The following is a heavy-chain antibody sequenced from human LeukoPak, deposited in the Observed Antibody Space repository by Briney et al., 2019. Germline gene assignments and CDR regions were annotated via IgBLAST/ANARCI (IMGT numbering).Heavy chain of an antibody. J-gene: IGHJ4*02. CDR1: GFTFSSYA. D-gene: IGHD3-16*01. CDR2: ISGSGGST. CDR3: AKGGGGVLAS. Sequence: GGSLRLSCAASGFTFSSYAMNWVRQAPGKGLEWVSSISGSGGSTYYADSVKGRFTISRDNSKNTLFLQMNSLKADDTAVYYCAKGGGGVLASWGQGTLVTVSS. V-gene: IGHV3-23*01.